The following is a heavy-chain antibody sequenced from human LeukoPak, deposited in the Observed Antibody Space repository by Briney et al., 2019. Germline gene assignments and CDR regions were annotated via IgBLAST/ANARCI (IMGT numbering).Heavy chain of an antibody. CDR3: AKDFGDYSGWYFDY. Sequence: GGSLRLSYAASGFTFGSYNMHWVRQGPGKGLEWVTVISHDGNKKYYADSVKGRFTISRDNSKNTLYLQMNSLRAEDTAIYYCAKDFGDYSGWYFDYWGLGTLVTVSS. J-gene: IGHJ4*02. CDR2: ISHDGNKK. D-gene: IGHD6-19*01. CDR1: GFTFGSYN. V-gene: IGHV3-30*18.